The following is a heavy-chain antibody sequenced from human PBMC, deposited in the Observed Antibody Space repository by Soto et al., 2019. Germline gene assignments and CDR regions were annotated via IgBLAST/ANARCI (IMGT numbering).Heavy chain of an antibody. CDR1: GVTFESHT. CDR3: ARDRLSMTTISSLDY. CDR2: ITTSSSYI. V-gene: IGHV3-21*01. Sequence: GGSLRLSCAASGVTFESHTLHWVRQVPGEGLEWVASITTSSSYIYYADSVKGRFTISRDNADNSLHLQMNSLRAEDTAIYYCARDRLSMTTISSLDYWGRGTQVTVSS. J-gene: IGHJ4*02. D-gene: IGHD4-4*01.